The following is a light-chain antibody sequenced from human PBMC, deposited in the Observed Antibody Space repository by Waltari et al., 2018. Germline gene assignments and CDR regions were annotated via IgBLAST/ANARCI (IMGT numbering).Light chain of an antibody. J-gene: IGLJ3*02. CDR2: SDN. Sequence: QSVLTQPPSASGTPGQRVTIPCSGSSSNIGSDTVNWYQQLPGTAPSLLIYSDNQRPSGVPDRFAGSESGTSAALAISGRQREDEADYYCAAWDDSLGGCWVFGGGTRLTVL. V-gene: IGLV1-44*01. CDR1: SSNIGSDT. CDR3: AAWDDSLGGCWV.